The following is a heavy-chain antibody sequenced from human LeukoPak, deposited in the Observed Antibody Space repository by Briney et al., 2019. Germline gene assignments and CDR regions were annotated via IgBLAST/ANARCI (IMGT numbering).Heavy chain of an antibody. D-gene: IGHD3-22*01. V-gene: IGHV1-2*02. Sequence: ASVKVSCKASGYTFTTYDINWVRQATGQGLEWMGWMNPNSGGTNYAQKFQGRVTMTRDTSISTAYMELSRLRSDDTAVYYCASSYDSSDTWGQGTLVTVSS. J-gene: IGHJ5*02. CDR3: ASSYDSSDT. CDR2: MNPNSGGT. CDR1: GYTFTTYD.